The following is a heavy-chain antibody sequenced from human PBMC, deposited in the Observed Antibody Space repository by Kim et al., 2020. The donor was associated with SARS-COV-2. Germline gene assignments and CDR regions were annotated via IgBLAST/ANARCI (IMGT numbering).Heavy chain of an antibody. J-gene: IGHJ5*02. CDR1: GFTFSSYE. CDR3: ARGVYDSSGYYYP. Sequence: GGSLRLSCAASGFTFSSYEMSWVRQAPGKGLEWVSYISSSGSTILYADSLKGRFTISRDNAKNSLYLQMDGLRAEDTAVYYCARGVYDSSGYYYPWGQGTLVTVSS. CDR2: ISSSGSTI. D-gene: IGHD3-22*01. V-gene: IGHV3-48*03.